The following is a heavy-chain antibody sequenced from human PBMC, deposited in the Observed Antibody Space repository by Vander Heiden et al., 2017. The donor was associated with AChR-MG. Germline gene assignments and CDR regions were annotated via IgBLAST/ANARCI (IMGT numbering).Heavy chain of an antibody. V-gene: IGHV4-4*02. Sequence: QVQLQESGPGLVKPSGTLSLTCDVSGGSISSSNWWSWVREPPGKGLEWIGEIYHSGSTNYNPSLKSRVTISVDKSKNQFSLKLSSVTAADTAVYYCARTGRWLQWGDLYYGMDVWGQGTTVTVSS. CDR3: ARTGRWLQWGDLYYGMDV. J-gene: IGHJ6*02. CDR1: GGSISSSNW. CDR2: IYHSGST. D-gene: IGHD5-12*01.